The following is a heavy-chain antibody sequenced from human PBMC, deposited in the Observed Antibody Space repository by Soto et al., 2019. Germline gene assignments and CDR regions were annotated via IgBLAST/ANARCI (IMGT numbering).Heavy chain of an antibody. V-gene: IGHV1-69*06. J-gene: IGHJ4*02. CDR3: ARLIGEGYSGTYGLDY. CDR2: IIPLFGAT. CDR1: GATSNNYA. Sequence: QVQLVQSGAEVKKPGSSVKVSCKAPGATSNNYAISWVRQPPGQGLGWWGGIIPLFGATNYAQHFQGRVTITADKFTSTSYMELSSLKSEDTAVYYCARLIGEGYSGTYGLDYWGQGTLVTVSS. D-gene: IGHD1-26*01.